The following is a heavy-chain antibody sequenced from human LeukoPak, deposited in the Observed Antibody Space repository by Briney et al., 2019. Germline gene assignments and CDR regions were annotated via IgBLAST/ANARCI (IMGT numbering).Heavy chain of an antibody. CDR2: INYSGSS. D-gene: IGHD3-10*01. Sequence: SETLSLTCSVSGGSVNTGSFYWDWIRQSPERGLEWMGSINYSGSSYYNPSLKSRVTISVDKSKNEFSLTLTSVTAADTAVYYCARHEGSVGSGIPNCFARWGLGTLVIVSS. V-gene: IGHV4-39*01. J-gene: IGHJ5*02. CDR3: ARHEGSVGSGIPNCFAR. CDR1: GGSVNTGSFY.